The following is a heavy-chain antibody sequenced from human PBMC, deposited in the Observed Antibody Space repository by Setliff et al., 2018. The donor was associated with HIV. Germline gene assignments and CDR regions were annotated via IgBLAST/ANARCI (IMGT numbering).Heavy chain of an antibody. CDR3: SRGTFGRVIAQYYFDY. J-gene: IGHJ4*02. CDR1: GDSVSDYY. D-gene: IGHD3-16*02. CDR2: ISTFRGT. V-gene: IGHV4-4*09. Sequence: PSETLSLTCSVSGDSVSDYYWSWIRQPPGKGLEWIGDISTFRGTNYSPSLQSRVTISMDTSKNQLSLNLSSATAADTAVYYCSRGTFGRVIAQYYFDYWGQGTLVTVS.